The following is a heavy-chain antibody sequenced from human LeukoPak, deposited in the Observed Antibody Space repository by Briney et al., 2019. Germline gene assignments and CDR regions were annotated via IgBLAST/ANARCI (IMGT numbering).Heavy chain of an antibody. Sequence: GGSLRLSCAASRFTFSSYGMHWVRQAPGKGLEWVAFIRYDGSSKYYADSVKGRFTISRDNSKNTLYLQMNSLRTEDTAVYYCAKEIWPTVTTPGWTYFDYWGQGALVTVSS. CDR1: RFTFSSYG. CDR2: IRYDGSSK. J-gene: IGHJ4*02. CDR3: AKEIWPTVTTPGWTYFDY. D-gene: IGHD4-17*01. V-gene: IGHV3-30*02.